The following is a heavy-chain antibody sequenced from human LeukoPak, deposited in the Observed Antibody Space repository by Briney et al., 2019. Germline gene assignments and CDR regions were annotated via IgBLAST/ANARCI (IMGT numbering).Heavy chain of an antibody. CDR2: IKGSGGST. CDR1: GFTFSSYA. CDR3: ARDSYYDSSGYYEWFDP. J-gene: IGHJ5*02. V-gene: IGHV3-23*01. D-gene: IGHD3-22*01. Sequence: PGGSLRLSGEGPGFTFSSYAMNWVRQAPGMGRNRVSAIKGSGGSTCYAGSVEGRFTISRDNAKNSLYLQMNSLRAEDTAVYYCARDSYYDSSGYYEWFDPWGQGTLVTVSS.